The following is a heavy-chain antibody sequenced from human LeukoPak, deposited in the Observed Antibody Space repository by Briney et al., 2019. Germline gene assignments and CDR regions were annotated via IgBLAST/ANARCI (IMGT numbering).Heavy chain of an antibody. V-gene: IGHV4-30-2*03. CDR3: ARSTVTSYNFFDP. CDR2: IYYSGST. Sequence: SQTLSLTCTVSGGSISSGGYYWSWIRQHPGKGLEWIGSIYYSGSTYYSPSFKSRVPISIATSKNQFSLRLTSVTAADTAVYYCARSTVTSYNFFDPWGQGTLVTVSS. CDR1: GGSISSGGYY. D-gene: IGHD4-17*01. J-gene: IGHJ5*02.